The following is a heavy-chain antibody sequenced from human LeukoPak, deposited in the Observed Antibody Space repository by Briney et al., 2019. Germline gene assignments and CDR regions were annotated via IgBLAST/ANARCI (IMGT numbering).Heavy chain of an antibody. CDR3: AREPAYDILTGPIGFDP. D-gene: IGHD3-9*01. CDR1: GFTFSSYG. CDR2: IWYDGSNK. J-gene: IGHJ5*02. V-gene: IGHV3-33*01. Sequence: PGRSLRLSCAASGFTFSSYGMHWVRQAPGKGLEWVAVIWYDGSNKYYADSVKGRFTISRDNSKNTLYLQMNSLRAEDTAVYYCAREPAYDILTGPIGFDPWGQGTLVTVSS.